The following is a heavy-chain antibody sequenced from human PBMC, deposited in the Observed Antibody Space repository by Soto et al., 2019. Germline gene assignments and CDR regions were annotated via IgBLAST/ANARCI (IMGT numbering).Heavy chain of an antibody. CDR2: ISYSSSTI. J-gene: IGHJ6*02. D-gene: IGHD6-13*01. V-gene: IGHV3-48*02. CDR3: AQIGAAAGHVNYYYYGMDV. Sequence: HPWGSLRISFAACGFNVSTYSMNWVRQAPGKGLEWVSYISYSSSTIYYADSVKGRFAISRDNAENSLYLQMNSLRDEDTAVYYCAQIGAAAGHVNYYYYGMDVWGQGTTVTVSS. CDR1: GFNVSTYS.